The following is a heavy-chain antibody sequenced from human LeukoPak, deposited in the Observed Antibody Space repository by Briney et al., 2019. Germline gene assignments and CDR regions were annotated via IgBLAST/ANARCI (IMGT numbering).Heavy chain of an antibody. J-gene: IGHJ3*02. D-gene: IGHD3-10*01. CDR1: GYTFTSYG. Sequence: ASVKVSCKASGYTFTSYGISWVRQAPGKGLEWMGGFDPEDGETIYAQKFQGRVTMTDDTSTDTAYMELSSLRSEDTAVYYCATLIDGSGGLDAFDIWGQGTMVTVSS. V-gene: IGHV1-24*01. CDR3: ATLIDGSGGLDAFDI. CDR2: FDPEDGET.